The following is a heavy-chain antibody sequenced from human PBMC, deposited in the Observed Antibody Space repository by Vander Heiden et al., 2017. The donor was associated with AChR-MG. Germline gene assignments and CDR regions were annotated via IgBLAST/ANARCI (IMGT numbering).Heavy chain of an antibody. D-gene: IGHD3-10*01. CDR2: ISSSTLRTI. V-gene: IGHV3-48*02. J-gene: IGHJ4*02. CDR1: GFTFSSYD. Sequence: EVQLVESGGGLVQPGGSLRLSCAASGFTFSSYDMNWVSQAPGKGLEWVSYISSSTLRTIYYTDSVKGRFTISRDNAKDSLYLQMNSLRDEDTAVYYCARGRERGKSSIDQWGQGTLVTVSS. CDR3: ARGRERGKSSIDQ.